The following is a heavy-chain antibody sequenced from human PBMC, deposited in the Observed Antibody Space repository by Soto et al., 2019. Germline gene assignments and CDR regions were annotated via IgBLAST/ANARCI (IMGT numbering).Heavy chain of an antibody. V-gene: IGHV3-21*06. CDR2: ISTGGTYL. Sequence: VRLSCVASGFSFRTHTLVWVRQAPGKGLEWVSYISTGGTYLEYAHSVKGRFTISRDDAADSVFLQMNSLKGDDTAGYYCVKGGEDITSPYGMDAWGQGTTVTVSS. D-gene: IGHD2-21*01. J-gene: IGHJ6*02. CDR3: VKGGEDITSPYGMDA. CDR1: GFSFRTHT.